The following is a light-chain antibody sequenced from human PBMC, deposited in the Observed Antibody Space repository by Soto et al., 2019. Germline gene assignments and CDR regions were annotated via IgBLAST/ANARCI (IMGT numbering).Light chain of an antibody. J-gene: IGKJ2*01. Sequence: DIVMTQSPDSLAVSLGERATIKCKSSQSVLYSSNNKNYLAWYQQKPGQPPKLLIYWASTRESGVPDRFSGSGSGTDFTLTISSLQAEHVAVYYCQQYYSTPMYTFGQGTKLEIK. CDR3: QQYYSTPMYT. CDR1: QSVLYSSNNKNY. V-gene: IGKV4-1*01. CDR2: WAS.